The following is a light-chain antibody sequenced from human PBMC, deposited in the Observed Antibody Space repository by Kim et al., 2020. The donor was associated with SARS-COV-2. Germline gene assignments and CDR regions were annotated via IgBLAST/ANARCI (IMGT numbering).Light chain of an antibody. J-gene: IGKJ5*01. Sequence: LSPGERATLSCKASQSVSSYLAWYQQKPGQAPRLLIYDASNRATGIPARFSGSGSGTDFTLTISSLEPEDFAVYYCQQRSNWPITFGQGTRLEIK. CDR2: DAS. CDR1: QSVSSY. V-gene: IGKV3-11*01. CDR3: QQRSNWPIT.